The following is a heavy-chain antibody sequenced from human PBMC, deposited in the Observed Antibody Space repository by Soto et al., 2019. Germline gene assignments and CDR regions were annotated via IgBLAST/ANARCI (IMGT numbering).Heavy chain of an antibody. CDR1: GGSISSSSYY. J-gene: IGHJ4*02. CDR3: ASQTYYYGSGSPY. CDR2: IYYSGST. V-gene: IGHV4-39*01. Sequence: PSETLSLTCTVSGGSISSSSYYWGWIRQPPGKGLEWIGSIYYSGSTYYNPSLKSRVTISVDTSKNQFSLKLSSVTAADTAVYYCASQTYYYGSGSPYWGQGTLVTGSS. D-gene: IGHD3-10*01.